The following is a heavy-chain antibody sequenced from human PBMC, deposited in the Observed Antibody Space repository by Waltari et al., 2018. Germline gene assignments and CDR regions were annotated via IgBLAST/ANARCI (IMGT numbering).Heavy chain of an antibody. CDR3: ARGGIAAAADFDY. CDR2: ISSHGSNR. CDR1: GISFTNYA. J-gene: IGHJ4*02. D-gene: IGHD6-13*01. Sequence: QVQLVESGGGVVQPGRSLRLSCAASGISFTNYAMHWVRQAPGKGLEWVAIISSHGSNRYDADSVKGRFTISRDSSKNTLFLQMNSLRGEDTAVYYCARGGIAAAADFDYWGQGTLVTVSS. V-gene: IGHV3-30*03.